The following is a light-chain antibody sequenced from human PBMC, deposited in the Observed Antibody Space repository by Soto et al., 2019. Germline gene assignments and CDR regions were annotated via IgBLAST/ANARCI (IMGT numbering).Light chain of an antibody. CDR2: ATS. Sequence: DLQMTQSPSSLSASLGDRVTITCRASQNIFNYLNWYQHKPGKAPKVLIYATSSLQSGVPSRFSGSGWGTEFTLIISDLQPEDFATYYCQQSHSSISFGQGTRLDMK. J-gene: IGKJ5*01. CDR1: QNIFNY. CDR3: QQSHSSIS. V-gene: IGKV1-39*01.